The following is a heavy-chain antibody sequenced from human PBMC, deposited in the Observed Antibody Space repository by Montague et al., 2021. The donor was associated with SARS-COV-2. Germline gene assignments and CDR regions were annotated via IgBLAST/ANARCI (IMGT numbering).Heavy chain of an antibody. CDR3: ARKMDSSFDV. D-gene: IGHD2-2*03. CDR1: GDSVCLGALLRSDSLP. Sequence: CAISGDSVCLGALLRSDSLPWHWLRQSPSRGLEWLPSTYYRSKWYNDSAPSVSGRATVKPDTSRNQFSLHLDSVTPEDTALYFCARKMDSSFDVWGKGTMVIGSS. J-gene: IGHJ3*01. CDR2: TYYRSKWYN. V-gene: IGHV6-1*01.